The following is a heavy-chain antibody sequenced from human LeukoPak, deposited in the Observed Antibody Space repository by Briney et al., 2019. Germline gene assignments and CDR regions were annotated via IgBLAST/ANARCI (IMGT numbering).Heavy chain of an antibody. Sequence: GGSLRLSCAASGFTFSSYAMHWVRQAPGKGLEWVAVISYDGSNKYYADSVKGRFTISRDNSKNTLYLQMNSLRAEDTAVYYCARDHPYYNILAGYDYWGQGTLVAVSS. V-gene: IGHV3-30-3*01. D-gene: IGHD3-9*01. J-gene: IGHJ4*02. CDR1: GFTFSSYA. CDR2: ISYDGSNK. CDR3: ARDHPYYNILAGYDY.